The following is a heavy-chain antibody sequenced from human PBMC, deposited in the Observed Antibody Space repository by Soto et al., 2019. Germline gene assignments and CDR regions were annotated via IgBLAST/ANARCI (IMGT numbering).Heavy chain of an antibody. CDR3: AKSRGRLLWLREIYYFDK. J-gene: IGHJ4*02. V-gene: IGHV3-23*01. CDR1: GLSFGGLA. D-gene: IGHD3-10*01. CDR2: VIYSGGTT. Sequence: GGPLRLSGAASGLSFGGLALSGVRKAQGKGLEWVSAVIYSGGTTYYVDSVKGRFTISRDNSRNTLYLQMEGLRAEDTALYYCAKSRGRLLWLREIYYFDKWGQGTPVTVSS.